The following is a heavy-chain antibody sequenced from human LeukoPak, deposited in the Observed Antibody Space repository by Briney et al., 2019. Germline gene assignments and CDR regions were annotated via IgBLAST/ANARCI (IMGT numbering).Heavy chain of an antibody. CDR2: IYYSGST. Sequence: SETLSLTCTVSGGSLSSSNYYWGWIRQSPGKGLEWIGSIYYSGSTYYNPSLKSRVTISVDTSKNQFALKLSSVTAADTAVYYCARESSGGSPLVHWGQGTLVTVSS. CDR3: ARESSGGSPLVH. V-gene: IGHV4-39*02. CDR1: GGSLSSSNYY. J-gene: IGHJ4*02. D-gene: IGHD2-8*02.